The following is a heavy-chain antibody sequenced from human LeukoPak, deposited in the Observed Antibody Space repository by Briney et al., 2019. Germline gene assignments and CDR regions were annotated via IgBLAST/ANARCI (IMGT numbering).Heavy chain of an antibody. J-gene: IGHJ5*02. Sequence: PGRSLRLSCAASGFTFDDYAMHWVRQAPGKGLEWVSGISWNSGSIGYADSVKGRFTISRDNAKNTLYVQMNSLRAEDTAVYYCARCGGGNPRWFDPWGQGTLVTVSS. CDR3: ARCGGGNPRWFDP. CDR2: ISWNSGSI. CDR1: GFTFDDYA. D-gene: IGHD4-23*01. V-gene: IGHV3-9*01.